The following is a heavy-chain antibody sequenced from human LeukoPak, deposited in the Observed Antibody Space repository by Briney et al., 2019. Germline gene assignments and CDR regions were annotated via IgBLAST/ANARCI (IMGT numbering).Heavy chain of an antibody. CDR2: ISSSSSYI. D-gene: IGHD2-8*01. Sequence: PGGSLRLSCAASGFTFSTYSMNWVRQAPGKGLEWVSSISSSSSYIYYADSVKGRFTISRDNAKNSLYLQMNSLRAEDTAVYYCARDHSGLMVYADYWGQGTLVIVSS. V-gene: IGHV3-21*01. CDR3: ARDHSGLMVYADY. J-gene: IGHJ4*02. CDR1: GFTFSTYS.